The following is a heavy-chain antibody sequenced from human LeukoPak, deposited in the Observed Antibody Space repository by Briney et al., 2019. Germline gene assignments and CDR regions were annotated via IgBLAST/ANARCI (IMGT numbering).Heavy chain of an antibody. D-gene: IGHD5-24*01. Sequence: PSETLSLTCSVSGGAISNYYWNWIRQPPGKGLEWIGHIYNGGRTNYNPSLKSRVTISIDTSKNHFSLKLSSVTAADTAVYYCARNRDGYNSFDYWGQGTLVTVSS. CDR3: ARNRDGYNSFDY. J-gene: IGHJ4*02. CDR2: IYNGGRT. V-gene: IGHV4-59*12. CDR1: GGAISNYY.